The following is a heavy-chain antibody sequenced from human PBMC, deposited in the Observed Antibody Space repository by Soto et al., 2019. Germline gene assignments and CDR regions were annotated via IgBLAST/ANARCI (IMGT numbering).Heavy chain of an antibody. J-gene: IGHJ4*02. V-gene: IGHV3-23*01. CDR3: AKADIVVVVAATRVGVVDY. CDR1: GFTFSSYA. Sequence: GGSLRLSCAASGFTFSSYAMSWVRQAPGKGLEWVSAISGSGGSTYYADSVKGRFTISRDNSKNTLYLQMNSLRAEDTAVYYCAKADIVVVVAATRVGVVDYWGQGTLVTVSS. CDR2: ISGSGGST. D-gene: IGHD2-15*01.